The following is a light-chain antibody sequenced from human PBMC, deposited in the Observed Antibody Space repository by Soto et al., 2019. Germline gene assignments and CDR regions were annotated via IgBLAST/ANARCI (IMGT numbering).Light chain of an antibody. CDR1: QSVSNNY. CDR3: QQYGSSGT. CDR2: GAS. V-gene: IGKV3-20*01. J-gene: IGKJ1*01. Sequence: EIVLTQSPGTLSLSPGERATLSCRASQSVSNNYLAWYQQKPGQAPRRLIYGASNRATGIPDRFSGSGYGTDFTLSISRLEPEDFEVYYCQQYGSSGTFGQGNKVEIK.